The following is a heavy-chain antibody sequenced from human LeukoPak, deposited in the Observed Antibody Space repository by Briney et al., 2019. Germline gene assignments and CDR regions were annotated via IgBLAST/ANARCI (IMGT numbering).Heavy chain of an antibody. CDR2: ISAYNGNT. CDR1: GYTFTSYG. CDR3: AGIADYVWGSYRYIDFYYYYGMDV. V-gene: IGHV1-18*01. D-gene: IGHD3-16*02. Sequence: ASVKVSCKASGYTFTSYGISWVRQAPGQGLEWMGWISAYNGNTNYAQKLQGRVTMTTDTSTSTAYMELRSLRSDDTAVYYCAGIADYVWGSYRYIDFYYYYGMDVWGQGTTVTVSS. J-gene: IGHJ6*02.